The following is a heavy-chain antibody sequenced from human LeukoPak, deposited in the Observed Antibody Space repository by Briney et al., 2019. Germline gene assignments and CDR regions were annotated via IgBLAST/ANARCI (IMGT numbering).Heavy chain of an antibody. J-gene: IGHJ3*02. CDR1: GYTFTSYD. V-gene: IGHV1-8*01. Sequence: ASVKVSCKASGYTFTSYDINWVRQATGQGLEWMGWMNPNSGNTGYAQKFQGRVTMTRDTSISTAYMELSGLRSDDTAVYFCAREYFYASRGYYFGAFDIWGQGTLVTVSS. CDR3: AREYFYASRGYYFGAFDI. CDR2: MNPNSGNT. D-gene: IGHD3-22*01.